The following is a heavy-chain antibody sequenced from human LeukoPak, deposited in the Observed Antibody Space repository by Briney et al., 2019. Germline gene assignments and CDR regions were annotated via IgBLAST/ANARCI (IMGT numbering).Heavy chain of an antibody. CDR2: INPSGGST. Sequence: ASVKVSCKASGYTFTSYYMHWVRQAPGQGLEWMGIINPSGGSTSYAQKFQGRVTMTRDTSTSTVYMELSSLRSEDTAVYYCAGHTYYDFWSGHGESWFDPWGQGTLVTVSS. D-gene: IGHD3-3*01. V-gene: IGHV1-46*01. CDR3: AGHTYYDFWSGHGESWFDP. J-gene: IGHJ5*02. CDR1: GYTFTSYY.